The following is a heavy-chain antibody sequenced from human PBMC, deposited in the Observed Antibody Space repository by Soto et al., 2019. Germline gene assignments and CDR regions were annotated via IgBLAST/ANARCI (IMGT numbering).Heavy chain of an antibody. CDR3: ARPGTYCSGGSCFPFNH. D-gene: IGHD2-15*01. CDR2: INQDGREI. Sequence: GGSLRLSCAASGFSFSTYWMTWVRQSPGKGLEWVANINQDGREIYYVDSVRGRFTISRDNAKNSLFLQMNSLRVEDTAVYFCARPGTYCSGGSCFPFNHWGQGAQVTVSS. V-gene: IGHV3-7*05. J-gene: IGHJ1*01. CDR1: GFSFSTYW.